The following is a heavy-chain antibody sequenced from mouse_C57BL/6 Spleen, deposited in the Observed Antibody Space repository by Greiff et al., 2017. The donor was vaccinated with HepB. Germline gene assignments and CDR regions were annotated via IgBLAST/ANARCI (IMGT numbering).Heavy chain of an antibody. CDR3: ARDYDYDGAWFAY. D-gene: IGHD2-4*01. CDR1: GYTFTDYY. CDR2: IFPGSGST. V-gene: IGHV1-75*01. Sequence: SGPELVKPGASVKISCKASGYTFTDYYINWVKQRPGQGLEWIGWIFPGSGSTYYNEKFKGKATLTVDKSSSTAYMLLSSLTSEDSAVYFCARDYDYDGAWFAYWGQGTLVTVSA. J-gene: IGHJ3*01.